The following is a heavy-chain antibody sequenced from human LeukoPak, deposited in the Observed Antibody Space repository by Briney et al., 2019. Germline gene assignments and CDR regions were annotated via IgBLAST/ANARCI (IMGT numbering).Heavy chain of an antibody. J-gene: IGHJ1*01. CDR2: ISSSSSTI. Sequence: PGGSLRLSCAASGFTFSSYSMNWVRQAPGKGLEWVSYISSSSSTIYYADSVKGRFTISRDNAKNSLYLQMNSLRAEDTAVYYCARDSASSSWPALFQHWGQGTLVTVSS. D-gene: IGHD6-13*01. V-gene: IGHV3-48*04. CDR3: ARDSASSSWPALFQH. CDR1: GFTFSSYS.